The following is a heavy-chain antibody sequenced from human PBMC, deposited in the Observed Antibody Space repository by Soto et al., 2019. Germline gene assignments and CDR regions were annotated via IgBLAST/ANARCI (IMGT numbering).Heavy chain of an antibody. CDR1: GGSISSGGYY. D-gene: IGHD5-18*01. CDR3: ARFPRGYSYGHFDY. CDR2: IYYSGIT. V-gene: IGHV4-61*08. J-gene: IGHJ4*02. Sequence: SETLSLTCTVSGGSISSGGYYWSWIRQHPGKGLEWIGYIYYSGITYYNPSLKSRVTISVDTSKNQFSLKLSSVTAADTAVYYCARFPRGYSYGHFDYWGQGTLVTVSS.